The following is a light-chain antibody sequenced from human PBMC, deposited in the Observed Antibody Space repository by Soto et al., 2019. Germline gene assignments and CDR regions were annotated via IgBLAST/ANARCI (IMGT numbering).Light chain of an antibody. Sequence: QSALTQPASVSGSPGQSITISCAGTSSDVGNYNVVSWYQQHPGKAPKLMIYENNKRPSGVSNRFSGSKSGNTASLTISGLQAEDEADYHCCSYANDNIYVFGTGTKLTVL. J-gene: IGLJ1*01. V-gene: IGLV2-23*01. CDR2: ENN. CDR3: CSYANDNIYV. CDR1: SSDVGNYNV.